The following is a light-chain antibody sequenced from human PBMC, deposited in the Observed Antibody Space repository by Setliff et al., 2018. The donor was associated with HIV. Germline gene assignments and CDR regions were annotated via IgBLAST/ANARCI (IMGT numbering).Light chain of an antibody. CDR1: SGSVSTSYY. V-gene: IGLV8-61*01. Sequence: QTVVTQEPSFAVSPGGTVTLTCGLSSGSVSTSYYPGWYQQTPGQPPRTLIYSTNSRSSGVPDRFSGSILGNKAALTITRAQADDESHYYCVLYMGSGISVFGGGTKGTVL. J-gene: IGLJ2*01. CDR3: VLYMGSGISV. CDR2: STN.